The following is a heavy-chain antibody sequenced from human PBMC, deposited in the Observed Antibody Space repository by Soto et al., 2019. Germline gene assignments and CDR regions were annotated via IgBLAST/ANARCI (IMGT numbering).Heavy chain of an antibody. CDR1: GGSISSTKYY. CDR3: ARRPPTTVTTAYYGMDV. V-gene: IGHV4-39*02. CDR2: IYYSGST. D-gene: IGHD4-17*01. Sequence: TSETLSLTCTVSGGSISSTKYYWGWIRQPPGKGLEWIGSIYYSGSTYYNPSLKSRLTMSIDTSKNHFSLKLSSVTAADTAVYYCARRPPTTVTTAYYGMDVWGQGTTVTVSS. J-gene: IGHJ6*02.